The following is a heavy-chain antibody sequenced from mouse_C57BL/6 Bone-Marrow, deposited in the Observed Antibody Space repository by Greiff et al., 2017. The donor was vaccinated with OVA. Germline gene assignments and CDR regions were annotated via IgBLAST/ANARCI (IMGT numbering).Heavy chain of an antibody. CDR2: IYPRDGST. CDR1: GYTFTDHT. Sequence: QVQLQQSDAELVKPGASVKISCKVSGYTFTDHTIHWMKQRPEQGLEWIGYIYPRDGSTKYNEKFKGKATLTADKSSSTAYMQLNSLTSEDSAVYFCARGGVITTVVAPFDYWGQGTTLTVSS. V-gene: IGHV1-78*01. D-gene: IGHD1-1*01. J-gene: IGHJ2*01. CDR3: ARGGVITTVVAPFDY.